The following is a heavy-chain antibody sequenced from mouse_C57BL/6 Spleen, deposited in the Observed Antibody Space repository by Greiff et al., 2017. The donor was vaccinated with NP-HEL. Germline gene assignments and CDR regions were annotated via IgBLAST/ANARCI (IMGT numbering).Heavy chain of an antibody. V-gene: IGHV5-17*01. Sequence: EVKLMESGGGLVKPGGSLKLSCAASGFTFSDYGMHWVRQAPEKGLEWVAYISSGSSTTYSADTVKGRFTISRDNAKNTLFLQMTSLRSEATAMYYCASRGYYGLHHWAQRTTPTVSS. J-gene: IGHJ2*01. D-gene: IGHD1-1*01. CDR1: GFTFSDYG. CDR2: ISSGSSTT. CDR3: ASRGYYGLHH.